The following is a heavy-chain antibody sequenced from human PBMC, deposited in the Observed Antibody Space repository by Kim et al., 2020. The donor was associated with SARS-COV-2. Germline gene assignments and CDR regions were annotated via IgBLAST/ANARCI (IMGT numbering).Heavy chain of an antibody. CDR2: INPNSGGT. Sequence: ASVKVSCKASGYTFTGYYMHWVRQAPGQGLEWMGWINPNSGGTNYAQKFQGRVTMTRDTSISTAYMELSRLRSDDTAVYYCATGIRYFDWLFTDAFDIWGQGTMVTVSS. J-gene: IGHJ3*02. D-gene: IGHD3-9*01. V-gene: IGHV1-2*02. CDR3: ATGIRYFDWLFTDAFDI. CDR1: GYTFTGYY.